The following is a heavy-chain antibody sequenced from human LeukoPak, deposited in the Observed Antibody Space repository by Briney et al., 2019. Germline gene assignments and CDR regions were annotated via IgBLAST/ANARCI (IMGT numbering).Heavy chain of an antibody. D-gene: IGHD4-17*01. Sequence: GASVKVSCKASGYTFTGYYMHWVRQAPGQGLEWMGWINPNSGGTNYAQKFQGRVTMTRDTSISTAYMELSRLRFDDTAVYYWASPDDYGDDGWVRFDYWGQGTLVTVSS. CDR3: ASPDDYGDDGWVRFDY. CDR1: GYTFTGYY. V-gene: IGHV1-2*02. J-gene: IGHJ4*02. CDR2: INPNSGGT.